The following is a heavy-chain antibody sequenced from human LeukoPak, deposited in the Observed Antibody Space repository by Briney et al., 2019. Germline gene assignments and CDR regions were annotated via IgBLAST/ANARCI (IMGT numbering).Heavy chain of an antibody. D-gene: IGHD1-26*01. CDR2: ITSNGGST. CDR1: GFTFSTNS. CDR3: VTVGMTSIWSYLRFDP. J-gene: IGHJ5*02. V-gene: IGHV3-64D*08. Sequence: GGSLRLSCSASGFTFSTNSMHWVRQAPGKGLEFVSAITSNGGSTYYADSVKGKFTISRDNSKNTLYLQMSSLRAEDTAVYYCVTVGMTSIWSYLRFDPRGQGTLVSVSS.